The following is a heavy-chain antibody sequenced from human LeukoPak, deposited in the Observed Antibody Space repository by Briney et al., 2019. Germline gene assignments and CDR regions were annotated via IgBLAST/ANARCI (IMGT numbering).Heavy chain of an antibody. J-gene: IGHJ6*02. CDR3: ARGGYYDQAMDV. V-gene: IGHV4-31*03. CDR2: IYYSGST. Sequence: SETLSLTCTVPGGYISSGGYYWSWIRQHPGKGLEWIGYIYYSGSTYYNPSLKSRVTISVDTSKNQFSLKLSSVTAADTAVYYCARGGYYDQAMDVWGQGTTVTVSS. D-gene: IGHD3-22*01. CDR1: GGYISSGGYY.